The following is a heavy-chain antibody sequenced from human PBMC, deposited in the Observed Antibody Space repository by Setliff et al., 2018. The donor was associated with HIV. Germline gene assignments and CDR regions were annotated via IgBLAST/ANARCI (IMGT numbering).Heavy chain of an antibody. J-gene: IGHJ3*02. CDR2: ISARSDYT. V-gene: IGHV3-11*06. D-gene: IGHD3-9*01. CDR1: GFTFTNAW. CDR3: AREGYDILTGYWKAFDI. Sequence: GGSLRLSCTASGFTFTNAWMSWIRQAPGKGPEWVSAISARSDYTYAADSMKGRFTISRDNAKNSLYLQMNSLRAEDTAVYYCAREGYDILTGYWKAFDIWGQGTMVTVSS.